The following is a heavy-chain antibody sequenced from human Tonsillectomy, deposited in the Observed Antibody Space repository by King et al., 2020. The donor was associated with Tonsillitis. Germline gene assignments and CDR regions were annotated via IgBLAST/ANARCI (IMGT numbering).Heavy chain of an antibody. CDR3: ASPGRYFDWLLLDY. Sequence: QLVQSGGGLIQPGGSLRLSCAASGFTVSSNYMSWVRQAPGKGLEWVSVIYSGGSTYYADSVKGRFTISRDNSKNTLYLQMNSLRAEDTAVYYCASPGRYFDWLLLDYWGQGTLVTVSS. CDR2: IYSGGST. D-gene: IGHD3-9*01. J-gene: IGHJ4*02. CDR1: GFTVSSNY. V-gene: IGHV3-53*01.